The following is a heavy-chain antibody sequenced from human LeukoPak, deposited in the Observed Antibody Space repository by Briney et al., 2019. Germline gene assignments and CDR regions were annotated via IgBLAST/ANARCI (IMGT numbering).Heavy chain of an antibody. V-gene: IGHV3-23*01. Sequence: PGGSLRPSCAASGFTFSNYAMSWVRQAPGKGLEWVSGISGSGGNTNYAHSVNGRFTISRDNSKNTLYVQMNSLRAEDTAIYYCAKDRGAYFFDYWGQGTLVTVSS. J-gene: IGHJ4*02. CDR1: GFTFSNYA. CDR3: AKDRGAYFFDY. CDR2: ISGSGGNT. D-gene: IGHD3-10*01.